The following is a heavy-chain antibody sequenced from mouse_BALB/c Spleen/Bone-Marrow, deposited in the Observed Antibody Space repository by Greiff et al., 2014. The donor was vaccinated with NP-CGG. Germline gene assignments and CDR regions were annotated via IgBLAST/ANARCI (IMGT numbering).Heavy chain of an antibody. CDR1: GYTFTSYY. J-gene: IGHJ1*01. CDR2: INPSNGGT. CDR3: TRSDGYYVPHWYFDV. Sequence: QVQLQQSGAELVKPGAPVKLSCKAPGYTFTSYYMYWVKQRPGQGLEWIGEINPSNGGTNFNEKFKSKATLTVDKSSSTAYMQLSSLTSEDSAVYYCTRSDGYYVPHWYFDVWGAGTTVTVSS. D-gene: IGHD2-3*01. V-gene: IGHV1S81*02.